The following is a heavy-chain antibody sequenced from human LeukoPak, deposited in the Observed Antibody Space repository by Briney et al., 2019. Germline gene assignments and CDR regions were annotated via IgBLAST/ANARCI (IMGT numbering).Heavy chain of an antibody. CDR2: ISYDGSNK. Sequence: PGRSLRLSCAASGFTFSSNGMHWVRRAPGKGLEWVAVISYDGSNKFYADSVRGRFTISRDNSKDTLYLQMNSLRADDTAVYYCAKDGGRYSGSSDMWGQGTKVTVSS. D-gene: IGHD1-26*01. CDR3: AKDGGRYSGSSDM. V-gene: IGHV3-30*18. CDR1: GFTFSSNG. J-gene: IGHJ3*02.